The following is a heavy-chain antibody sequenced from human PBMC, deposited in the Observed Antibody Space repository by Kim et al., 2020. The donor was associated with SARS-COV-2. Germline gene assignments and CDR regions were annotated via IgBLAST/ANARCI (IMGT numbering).Heavy chain of an antibody. D-gene: IGHD2-8*01. J-gene: IGHJ3*01. Sequence: GGSLRLSCAASGFTFSSYSMTWVRQAPGKGLEWVSYISSSSSTIYYADSVKGRFTISRDNAKNSLYLQMNSLRDEDTAVYYCARVGGSEYAIFSGHTWGQGTMVTVSS. CDR3: ARVGGSEYAIFSGHT. V-gene: IGHV3-48*02. CDR2: ISSSSSTI. CDR1: GFTFSSYS.